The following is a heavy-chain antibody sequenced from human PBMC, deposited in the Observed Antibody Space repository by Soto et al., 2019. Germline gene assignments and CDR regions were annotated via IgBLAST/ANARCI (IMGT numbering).Heavy chain of an antibody. CDR1: GFTFSDAW. V-gene: IGHV3-15*01. Sequence: GGSLRLSCAASGFTFSDAWMSWVRRAPGKGLDWVGRIKSKSDGGTTEYAAPVRGRFTISRDDSKNTLYLQMNSLKTEDTAVYYCTTDLWRIAVVVGSTGYFNPWGQGTPVTVSS. J-gene: IGHJ5*02. CDR3: TTDLWRIAVVVGSTGYFNP. D-gene: IGHD2-15*01. CDR2: IKSKSDGGTT.